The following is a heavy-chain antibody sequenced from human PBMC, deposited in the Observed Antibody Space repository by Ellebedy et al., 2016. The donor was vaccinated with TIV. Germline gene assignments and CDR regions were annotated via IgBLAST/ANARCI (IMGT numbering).Heavy chain of an antibody. CDR2: IYYSGNT. J-gene: IGHJ4*02. D-gene: IGHD1-26*01. Sequence: SETLSLXXTVSGGSISSGDYYWGWIRQPPGKGLEWIGSIYYSGNTYYNPSLQSRVSISLDTSKNQFSLRLSSVTAADTAMYYCARDNRQWELAFFDHWGQGTLVTVSS. CDR1: GGSISSGDYY. V-gene: IGHV4-39*07. CDR3: ARDNRQWELAFFDH.